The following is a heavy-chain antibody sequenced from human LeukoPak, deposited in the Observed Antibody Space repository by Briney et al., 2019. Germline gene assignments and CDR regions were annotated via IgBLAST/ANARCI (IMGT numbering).Heavy chain of an antibody. Sequence: PGGSLRLSCAASGFTFSSYSMNWVRQAPGKGLEWVSSISSSSSYIYYADSVEGRFTISRDNAKNSLYLQMNSLRAEDTAVYYCAGDLASRPYWGQGTLVTVSS. J-gene: IGHJ4*02. D-gene: IGHD2-2*01. CDR3: AGDLASRPY. CDR1: GFTFSSYS. CDR2: ISSSSSYI. V-gene: IGHV3-21*01.